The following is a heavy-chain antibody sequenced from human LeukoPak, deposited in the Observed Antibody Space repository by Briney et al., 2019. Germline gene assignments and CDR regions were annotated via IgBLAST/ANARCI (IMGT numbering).Heavy chain of an antibody. D-gene: IGHD3-10*01. Sequence: GGSLTLSCADSGCTVIDNLMIWVHQSRGRGLEWLSSAHSGGVTYYADSVKGRLTISRDNAKNTLYLQMNSLRAEDTALYYCAKDLDGSGSYYNPGMNYGMDVWGPGTTVTVSS. CDR2: AHSGGVT. V-gene: IGHV3-53*05. J-gene: IGHJ6*02. CDR1: GCTVIDNL. CDR3: AKDLDGSGSYYNPGMNYGMDV.